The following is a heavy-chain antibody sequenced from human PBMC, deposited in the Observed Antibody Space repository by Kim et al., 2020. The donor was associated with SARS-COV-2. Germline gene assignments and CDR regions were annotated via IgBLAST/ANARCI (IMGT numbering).Heavy chain of an antibody. V-gene: IGHV1-18*01. CDR3: ARDSYYYGSGSYTYYFDY. CDR2: ISAYNGNT. Sequence: ASVKVSCKASGYTFTSYGISWVRQAPGQGLEWMGWISAYNGNTNYAQKLQGRVTMTTDTSTSTAYMELRSLRSDDTAVYYCARDSYYYGSGSYTYYFDYWGQGTLVTVSS. CDR1: GYTFTSYG. D-gene: IGHD3-10*01. J-gene: IGHJ4*02.